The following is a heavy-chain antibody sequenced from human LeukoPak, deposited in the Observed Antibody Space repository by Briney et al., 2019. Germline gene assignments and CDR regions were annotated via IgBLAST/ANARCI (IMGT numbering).Heavy chain of an antibody. CDR1: GYSISSSNW. Sequence: SETLSLTCAVSGYSISSSNWWGWIRQPPGKGLEWIGEINHSGSTNYNPSLKSRVTISVDTSKNPFSLKLSSVTAADTAVYYCARFSRGYGRWPEFDYWGQGTLVTVSS. CDR2: INHSGST. D-gene: IGHD6-25*01. CDR3: ARFSRGYGRWPEFDY. V-gene: IGHV4-4*02. J-gene: IGHJ4*02.